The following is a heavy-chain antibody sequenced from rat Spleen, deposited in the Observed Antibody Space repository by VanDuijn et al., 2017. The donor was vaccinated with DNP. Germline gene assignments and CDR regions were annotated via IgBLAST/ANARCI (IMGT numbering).Heavy chain of an antibody. CDR1: GFTFSDYN. CDR3: ARGSTSIYWYFDF. V-gene: IGHV5-25*01. CDR2: SSPSGVRT. D-gene: IGHD3-1*01. J-gene: IGHJ1*01. Sequence: EVQLVESGGGLVQPGRSLKLSCAASGFTFSDYNMAWVRQAPTKGLEWVAASSPSGVRTYYPDSVNGRFTIFRDYATSSLYLQMNSLRSEDTATYYCARGSTSIYWYFDFWGPGTMVTVSS.